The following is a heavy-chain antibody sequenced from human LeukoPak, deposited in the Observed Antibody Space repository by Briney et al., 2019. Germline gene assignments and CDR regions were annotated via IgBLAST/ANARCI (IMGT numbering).Heavy chain of an antibody. Sequence: SETLSLTCTVSGGSISSYYWSWIRQAPGKGLEWIGYIYSSGSTNYNPSLKSRVTISVDTSKNQFSLKLSSVTAADTAVYYCAREAGYSSGWYNYWGQGTLVTVSS. CDR1: GGSISSYY. CDR3: AREAGYSSGWYNY. V-gene: IGHV4-59*01. CDR2: IYSSGST. J-gene: IGHJ4*02. D-gene: IGHD6-19*01.